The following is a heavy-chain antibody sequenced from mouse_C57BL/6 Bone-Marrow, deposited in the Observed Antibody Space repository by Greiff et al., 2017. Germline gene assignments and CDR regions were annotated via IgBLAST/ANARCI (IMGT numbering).Heavy chain of an antibody. CDR3: ARVRSSTMVTYYAMDY. D-gene: IGHD2-2*01. J-gene: IGHJ4*01. CDR2: INPGSGGT. Sequence: QVQLKQSGAELVRPGTSVKVSCKASGYAFTNYLIEWVKQRPGQGLEWIGVINPGSGGTNYNEKFKGKATLTADKSSSTAYMQLSSLTSEDSAVYFCARVRSSTMVTYYAMDYWGQGTSVTVSS. V-gene: IGHV1-54*01. CDR1: GYAFTNYL.